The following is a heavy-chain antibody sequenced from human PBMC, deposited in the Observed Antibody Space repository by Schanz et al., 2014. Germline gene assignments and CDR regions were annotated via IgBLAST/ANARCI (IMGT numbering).Heavy chain of an antibody. CDR2: INWNGGST. CDR3: ARDSGSSSWYPSDD. Sequence: EVQLVESGGGVVRPGGSLRLSCAASGFGFDDYAMSWVRQAPGKGLEWVSGINWNGGSTGYADSVKGRFTISRDNAKNSLYLQMSSLRAEDTALYYCARDSGSSSWYPSDDWGQGTLVTVSS. J-gene: IGHJ4*02. CDR1: GFGFDDYA. D-gene: IGHD6-13*01. V-gene: IGHV3-20*04.